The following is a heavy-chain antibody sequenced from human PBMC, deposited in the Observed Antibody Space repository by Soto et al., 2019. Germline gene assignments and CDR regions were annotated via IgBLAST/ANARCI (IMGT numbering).Heavy chain of an antibody. CDR2: ISAYNGNT. CDR1: GYTFTSYG. Sequence: ASVKVSCKASGYTFTSYGISWVRQAPGQGLEWMGWISAYNGNTNYAQKLQGRVTITRDTSASTAYMELSSLRSEDTAVYYCARSLQVVPAAIAYWGKGTLVTVSS. D-gene: IGHD2-2*02. CDR3: ARSLQVVPAAIAY. J-gene: IGHJ4*02. V-gene: IGHV1-18*01.